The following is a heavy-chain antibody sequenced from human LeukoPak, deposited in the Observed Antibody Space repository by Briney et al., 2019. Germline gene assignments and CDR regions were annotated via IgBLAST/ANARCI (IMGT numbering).Heavy chain of an antibody. Sequence: GASVKVSCQAFGYTSNRFGVAWVRQAPGQGLEWIGWISSDNGNTKYVDRLQGRVTMTIDRSTTTAYMELRSLRADDTAVYFCANVAKGRYFFYYMDVWGKGTTVTVSS. CDR3: ANVAKGRYFFYYMDV. CDR1: GYTSNRFG. V-gene: IGHV1-18*01. CDR2: ISSDNGNT. J-gene: IGHJ6*03. D-gene: IGHD2-15*01.